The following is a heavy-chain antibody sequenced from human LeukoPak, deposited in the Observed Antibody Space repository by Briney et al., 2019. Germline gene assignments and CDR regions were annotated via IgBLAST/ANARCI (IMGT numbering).Heavy chain of an antibody. Sequence: GGSLRLSCAASGFTFSSYSMNWVRQAPGKGLEWVSYISSSSSTIYYADSVKGRFTISRDNAKNSLYLQMNSLRAEDTAVYYCARVNPRDSGGNSAGPDAFDIWGQGTMVTVSS. CDR1: GFTFSSYS. V-gene: IGHV3-48*04. CDR2: ISSSSSTI. D-gene: IGHD4-23*01. CDR3: ARVNPRDSGGNSAGPDAFDI. J-gene: IGHJ3*02.